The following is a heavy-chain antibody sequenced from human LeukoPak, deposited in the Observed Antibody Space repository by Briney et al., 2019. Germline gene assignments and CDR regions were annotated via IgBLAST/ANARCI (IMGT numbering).Heavy chain of an antibody. CDR1: GYTFTSYG. Sequence: ASVKVSCKASGYTFTSYGISWVRQAPGQGLEWMGWISAYNGNTNYAQKLQGRVTMTTDTSTSTAYMEPRSLRSDDTAVYYCARLTWDSSGWYVPPYYYYYMDVWGKGTTVTVSS. CDR2: ISAYNGNT. D-gene: IGHD6-19*01. J-gene: IGHJ6*03. V-gene: IGHV1-18*01. CDR3: ARLTWDSSGWYVPPYYYYYMDV.